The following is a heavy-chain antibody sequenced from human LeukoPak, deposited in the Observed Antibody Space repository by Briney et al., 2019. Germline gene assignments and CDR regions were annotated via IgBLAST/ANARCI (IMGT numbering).Heavy chain of an antibody. Sequence: QPGGSLRLSCAASGFTFSSCGMHWVRQAPGKGLEWVAVIWYDGGNKFYADSVKGRFTISRDNSKNTLYLQMNSLSAEDTAVYYCARERRIVEKSFDYWGQGTLVTVSS. D-gene: IGHD1-26*01. J-gene: IGHJ4*02. V-gene: IGHV3-33*01. CDR2: IWYDGGNK. CDR3: ARERRIVEKSFDY. CDR1: GFTFSSCG.